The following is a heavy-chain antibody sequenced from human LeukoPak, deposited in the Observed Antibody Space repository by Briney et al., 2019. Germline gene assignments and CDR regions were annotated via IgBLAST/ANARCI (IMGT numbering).Heavy chain of an antibody. CDR3: AREAPYYYDSSGYYYLGDDAFDI. CDR1: GFTFSSYA. Sequence: GGSLRLSCAASGFTFSSYAMHWVRQAPGKGLEWVAFIRYDGSNKYYADSVKGRFTISRDNAKNSLYLQMNSLRAEDTAVYYCAREAPYYYDSSGYYYLGDDAFDIWGQGTMVTVSS. V-gene: IGHV3-30*02. J-gene: IGHJ3*02. D-gene: IGHD3-22*01. CDR2: IRYDGSNK.